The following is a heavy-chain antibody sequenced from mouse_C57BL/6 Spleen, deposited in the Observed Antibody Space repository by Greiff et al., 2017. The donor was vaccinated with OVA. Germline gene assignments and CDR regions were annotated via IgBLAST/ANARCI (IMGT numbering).Heavy chain of an antibody. CDR1: GFTFSDYG. Sequence: DVHLVESGGGLVKPGGSLKLSCAASGFTFSDYGMHWVRQAPEKGLEWVAYISSGSSTIYYADTVKGRFTISRAHAKNTLFLQLTSLRSEDTAMYYCAMNSNFFFDYWGQGTTLTVSS. J-gene: IGHJ2*01. CDR2: ISSGSSTI. V-gene: IGHV5-17*01. CDR3: AMNSNFFFDY. D-gene: IGHD2-5*01.